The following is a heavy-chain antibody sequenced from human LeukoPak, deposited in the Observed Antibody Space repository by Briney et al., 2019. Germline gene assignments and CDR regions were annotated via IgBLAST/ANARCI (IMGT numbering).Heavy chain of an antibody. Sequence: SETLSLTCTVSGGSISEYYWSWIRQPPGKGLEWIGYINYSGSTSYNPSLKSRVTISVDTSKNQFSLILGSVTTADTAVYYCARQEVIVVPPAANWFDSWGQGTLVTVSS. CDR3: ARQEVIVVPPAANWFDS. V-gene: IGHV4-59*01. CDR1: GGSISEYY. D-gene: IGHD2-2*01. J-gene: IGHJ5*01. CDR2: INYSGST.